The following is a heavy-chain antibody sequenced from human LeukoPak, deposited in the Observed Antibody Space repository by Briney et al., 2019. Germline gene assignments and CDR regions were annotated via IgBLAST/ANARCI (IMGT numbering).Heavy chain of an antibody. Sequence: GRSLRLSCAASGFTFSSYGMHWVRQAPGKGLEWVAVIWYDGSNKYYADSVKGRFTISRDNSKNTLYLEMNSLRAEDTAVYYCAKDLQSSGWLQPYFYYWGQGTLVTVSS. CDR1: GFTFSSYG. V-gene: IGHV3-33*06. CDR3: AKDLQSSGWLQPYFYY. CDR2: IWYDGSNK. J-gene: IGHJ4*02. D-gene: IGHD6-19*01.